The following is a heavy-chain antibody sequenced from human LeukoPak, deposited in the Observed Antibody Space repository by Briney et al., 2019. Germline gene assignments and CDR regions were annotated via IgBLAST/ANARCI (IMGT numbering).Heavy chain of an antibody. V-gene: IGHV3-23*01. D-gene: IGHD1-26*01. CDR2: ISTSGDRT. Sequence: GGSLRLSCAASGFTFSTYAMNWVRQAPGKGLEWVSGISTSGDRTYYADSVKGRFTISRDNSKNTLYLQMNSLRAEDTAEYYCARSSVGTSCCTAVDYWGQGTLVTVSS. CDR3: ARSSVGTSCCTAVDY. J-gene: IGHJ4*02. CDR1: GFTFSTYA.